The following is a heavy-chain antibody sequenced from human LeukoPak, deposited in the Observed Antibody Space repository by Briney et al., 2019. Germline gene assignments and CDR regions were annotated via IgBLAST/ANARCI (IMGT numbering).Heavy chain of an antibody. D-gene: IGHD3-9*01. V-gene: IGHV3-30*04. CDR3: ASDILTGSTTDY. J-gene: IGHJ4*02. CDR2: ISYDGSNK. Sequence: GGSLRLSCAASGFTFSSYAMHWVRQAPGKGLEWVAVISYDGSNKYYADSVKGRFTISGDNSKNTLYLQMNSLRAEDTAVYYCASDILTGSTTDYWGQGTLVTVSS. CDR1: GFTFSSYA.